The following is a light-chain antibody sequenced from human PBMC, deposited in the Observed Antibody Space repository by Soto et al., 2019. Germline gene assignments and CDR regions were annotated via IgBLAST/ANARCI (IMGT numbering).Light chain of an antibody. Sequence: DLQMTQSPSTLSASVGARVSITCRASQSVSNWLAWYQQQPGKAPKLLIYDASRLGNGVPSRFSGSGSGTEFTLTITSLQPDDFATYYCQQYSTYLTFGQGTKVEI. V-gene: IGKV1-5*01. CDR2: DAS. J-gene: IGKJ1*01. CDR3: QQYSTYLT. CDR1: QSVSNW.